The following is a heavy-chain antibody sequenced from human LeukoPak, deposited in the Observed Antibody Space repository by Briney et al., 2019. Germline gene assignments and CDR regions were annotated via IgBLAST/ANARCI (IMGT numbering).Heavy chain of an antibody. V-gene: IGHV5-51*01. D-gene: IGHD5-24*01. J-gene: IGHJ4*02. CDR2: IYPGDSDT. CDR3: ARGVEMATIFDLGYFDY. CDR1: GYSFTSYW. Sequence: GESLKISCKGSGYSFTSYWIGWVRQMPGKGLEWMGIIYPGDSDTRYSPSFQGQVTISADKSISTAYPQWSSLKASDTAMYYCARGVEMATIFDLGYFDYWGQGTLVTVSS.